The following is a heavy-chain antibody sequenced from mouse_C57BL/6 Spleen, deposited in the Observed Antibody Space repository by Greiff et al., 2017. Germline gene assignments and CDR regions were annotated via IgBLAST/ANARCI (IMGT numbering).Heavy chain of an antibody. CDR2: ISSGSSTI. CDR1: GFTFSDYG. D-gene: IGHD1-1*01. V-gene: IGHV5-17*01. Sequence: EVKLVESGGGLVKPGGSLKLSCAASGFTFSDYGMHWVRQAPEKGLEWVAYISSGSSTISYADTVKGRFTISRDNAKNTLFLQMTSLRSEDTAMYYCARGYYGSSPFGYWGQGTTLTVSS. J-gene: IGHJ2*01. CDR3: ARGYYGSSPFGY.